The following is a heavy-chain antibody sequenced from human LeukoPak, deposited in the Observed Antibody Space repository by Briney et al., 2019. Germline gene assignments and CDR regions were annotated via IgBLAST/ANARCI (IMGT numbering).Heavy chain of an antibody. CDR1: GFTFSDHW. J-gene: IGHJ4*02. D-gene: IGHD3-16*01. CDR3: VRGVGGSSYLDY. V-gene: IGHV3-74*01. CDR2: IKTDGSWT. Sequence: GGSLRLSCAASGFTFSDHWMHRVRQVPGKRLVWVSRIKTDGSWTNDADSVKGRFTISRDNAENTLYLQMNSLRVEDTAVYYCVRGVGGSSYLDYWGQGALVTVSS.